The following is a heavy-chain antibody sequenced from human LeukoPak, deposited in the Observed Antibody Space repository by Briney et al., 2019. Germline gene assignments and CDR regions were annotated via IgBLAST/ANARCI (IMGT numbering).Heavy chain of an antibody. Sequence: PGGSLRLSCAASGFASSSYAMSWVRQAPGKGLEWVSYISSSSSTIYYADSVKGRFTISRDNAKNSLYLQMNSLRAEDTAVYYCARHPAGTLVPFNYWGQGTLVTVSS. CDR1: GFASSSYA. V-gene: IGHV3-48*04. CDR2: ISSSSSTI. D-gene: IGHD6-13*01. J-gene: IGHJ4*02. CDR3: ARHPAGTLVPFNY.